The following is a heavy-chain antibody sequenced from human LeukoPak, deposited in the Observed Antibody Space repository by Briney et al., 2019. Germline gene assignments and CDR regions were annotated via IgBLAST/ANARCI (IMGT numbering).Heavy chain of an antibody. D-gene: IGHD2-15*01. J-gene: IGHJ6*03. CDR3: ARTPPLGYCSGGSCYSGRYYYYYMDV. CDR2: ISAYNGNT. V-gene: IGHV1-18*01. CDR1: GYTFTSYG. Sequence: ASVKVSCKASGYTFTSYGISWVRQAPGQGLEWMGWISAYNGNTNYAQKLQGRVTMTTDTSTSTAYMELRSLRSDDPAVYYCARTPPLGYCSGGSCYSGRYYYYYMDVWGKGTTVTISS.